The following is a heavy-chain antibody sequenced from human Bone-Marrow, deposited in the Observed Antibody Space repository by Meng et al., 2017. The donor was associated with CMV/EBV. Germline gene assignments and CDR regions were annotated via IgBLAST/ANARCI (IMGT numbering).Heavy chain of an antibody. V-gene: IGHV3-74*01. D-gene: IGHD6-13*01. CDR2: INSDGSST. CDR1: GFTFSSYW. J-gene: IGHJ4*02. Sequence: GESLKISCAASGFTFSSYWMNWVRQAPGKGLVWVSLINSDGSSTSYADAEKGRFTISRDNAKNTLYQQMNCLRAEGAAVYYCAISRIAAAGAEVDYWGQGTLVTASS. CDR3: AISRIAAAGAEVDY.